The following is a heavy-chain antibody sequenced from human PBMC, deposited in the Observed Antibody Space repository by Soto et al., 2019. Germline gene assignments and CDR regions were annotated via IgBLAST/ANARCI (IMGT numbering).Heavy chain of an antibody. CDR3: ARHVAAMDPDFDY. D-gene: IGHD6-25*01. CDR2: IIPILGIA. CDR1: GGTFSSYT. J-gene: IGHJ4*02. V-gene: IGHV1-69*02. Sequence: QVQLVQSGAEVKKPGSSVKVSCKASGGTFSSYTISWVRQAPGQGLEWMGRIIPILGIANYAQKFQGRVTITADKSTSTAYMELSSLRSEDTAVYYCARHVAAMDPDFDYWGQGTLVTVSS.